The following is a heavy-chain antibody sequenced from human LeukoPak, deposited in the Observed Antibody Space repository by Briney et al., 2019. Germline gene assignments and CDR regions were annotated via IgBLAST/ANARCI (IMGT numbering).Heavy chain of an antibody. Sequence: PGGSLRLSCAASGFTFSSYWMSWVRQAPGKGLEWVANIKQDGSEKYYVDSMKGRLTISRDNAKNSLYLQMNSLRAEDTAVYYCARDRVAGTHDLWGQGTLVTVSS. J-gene: IGHJ4*02. D-gene: IGHD6-19*01. V-gene: IGHV3-7*01. CDR2: IKQDGSEK. CDR1: GFTFSSYW. CDR3: ARDRVAGTHDL.